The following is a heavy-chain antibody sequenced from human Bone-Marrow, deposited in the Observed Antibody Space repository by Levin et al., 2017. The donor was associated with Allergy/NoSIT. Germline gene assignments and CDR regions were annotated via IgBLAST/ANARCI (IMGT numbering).Heavy chain of an antibody. D-gene: IGHD2-2*01. CDR3: ARQAVPAAMNGFDS. V-gene: IGHV4-59*08. CDR1: GASISSFY. CDR2: IYYSGST. Sequence: SQTLSLTCTVSGASISSFYWSWIRQPPGKGLEWIGYIYYSGSTNYSPSLKSRVSMSADMSRNQVYLTMSSVTAADTAVYYCARQAVPAAMNGFDSWGQGTMVTVSS. J-gene: IGHJ5*01.